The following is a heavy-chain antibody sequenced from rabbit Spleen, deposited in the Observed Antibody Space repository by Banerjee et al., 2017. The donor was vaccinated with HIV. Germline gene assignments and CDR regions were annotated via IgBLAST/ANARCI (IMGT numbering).Heavy chain of an antibody. Sequence: QSLEESGGDLVKPGASLTLTCTASGFSFSSSDYICWVRQAPGKGLEWIGYIDPVFGITYYANLVNGRFSISRENAQNTVFLQLNSLTVADTATYFCVREAGYGGYGDGNLWGPGTLVTVS. CDR3: VREAGYGGYGDGNL. J-gene: IGHJ4*01. V-gene: IGHV1S40*01. CDR2: IDPVFGIT. D-gene: IGHD6-1*01. CDR1: GFSFSSSDY.